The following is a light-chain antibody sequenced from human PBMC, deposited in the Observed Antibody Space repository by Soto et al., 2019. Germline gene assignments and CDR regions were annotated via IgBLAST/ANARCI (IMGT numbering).Light chain of an antibody. CDR3: QHYHNWPPWT. V-gene: IGKV3-15*01. CDR2: RAS. CDR1: QSVSSN. J-gene: IGKJ1*01. Sequence: EIVMTQSPATLSVSPGERATLSCRASQSVSSNLAWYQQKPGQAPRLLIYRASTRATGIPARFSGSGSRTDFTLTITSLQSEDFAVYYCQHYHNWPPWTFGQGTKVEIK.